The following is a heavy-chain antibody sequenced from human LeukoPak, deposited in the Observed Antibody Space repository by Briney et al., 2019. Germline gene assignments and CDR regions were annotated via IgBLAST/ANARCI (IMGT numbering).Heavy chain of an antibody. Sequence: ASVKVSCKAPGYTFTSYAVHWVRQAAGQRPEWLGKIKTGDGTTEMSEKFQGRVTFSRDTDATTAYMELSSLTSEDTALYYCARVALGGYSSSPLEHWGQGTLVTVSS. D-gene: IGHD6-13*01. V-gene: IGHV1-3*04. CDR2: IKTGDGTT. J-gene: IGHJ4*02. CDR3: ARVALGGYSSSPLEH. CDR1: GYTFTSYA.